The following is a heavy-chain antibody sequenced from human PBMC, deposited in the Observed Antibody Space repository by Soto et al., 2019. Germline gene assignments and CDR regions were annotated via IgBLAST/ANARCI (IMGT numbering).Heavy chain of an antibody. CDR1: GGSVTTSDYS. Sequence: SETLSLTCTVSGGSVTTSDYSWGWIRQPPGKGLEWIGSIYYSGSTYYNPSLKSRVTISVDTSKNQFSLKLSSVTAADTAVYYCARALILTGYYIHDAFDIWGQGTMVT. CDR2: IYYSGST. D-gene: IGHD3-9*01. J-gene: IGHJ3*02. V-gene: IGHV4-39*07. CDR3: ARALILTGYYIHDAFDI.